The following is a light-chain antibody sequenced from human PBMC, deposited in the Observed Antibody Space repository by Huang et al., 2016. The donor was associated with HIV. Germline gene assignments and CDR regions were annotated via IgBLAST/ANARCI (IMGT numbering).Light chain of an antibody. V-gene: IGKV4-1*01. Sequence: DIVMTQSPDSLAVSLGERATINCKSSQNVIFNTNNKNDLAWYQKKPGQPPKLLIDGASTRESGVPDRFSGSGSVTDFTLTIDSLQAEDVAVYYCQQYYSSPRTFGPGTKVDIK. CDR1: QNVIFNTNNKND. J-gene: IGKJ3*01. CDR2: GAS. CDR3: QQYYSSPRT.